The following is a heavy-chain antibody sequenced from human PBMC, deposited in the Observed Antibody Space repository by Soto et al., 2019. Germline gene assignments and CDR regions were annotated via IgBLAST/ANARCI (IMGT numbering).Heavy chain of an antibody. J-gene: IGHJ2*01. CDR3: AYLAVGWYFDL. V-gene: IGHV3-23*01. Sequence: EVQLLESGGGLVQPGGSLRLSCAASGFTFSSYAMNWVRQAPGKGLEWVSVISGSGGSTYYADAVKGRFTISRDNSENTLYLQMTSLRAEDAAVCYCAYLAVGWYFDLWGRGILVTVS. CDR2: ISGSGGST. CDR1: GFTFSSYA. D-gene: IGHD2-21*01.